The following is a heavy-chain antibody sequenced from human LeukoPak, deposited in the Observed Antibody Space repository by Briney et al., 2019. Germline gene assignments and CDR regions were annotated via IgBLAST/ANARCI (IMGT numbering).Heavy chain of an antibody. Sequence: AGGSLRLSCVASGFTLSDFWMSWVRQAPGEGREGVASINQDEREKRFVDSVKGRFTISRDNAKNSLFLQMNSLRAEDTAVYFCARDGCTSTTCSTLGGFNHWAQGTLVTVSS. J-gene: IGHJ4*02. CDR3: ARDGCTSTTCSTLGGFNH. CDR2: INQDEREK. D-gene: IGHD2-2*01. CDR1: GFTLSDFW. V-gene: IGHV3-7*01.